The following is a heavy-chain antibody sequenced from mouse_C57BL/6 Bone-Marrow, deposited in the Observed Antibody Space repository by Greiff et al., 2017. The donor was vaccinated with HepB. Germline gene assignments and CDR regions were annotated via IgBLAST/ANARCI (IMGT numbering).Heavy chain of an antibody. V-gene: IGHV1-22*01. D-gene: IGHD2-3*01. CDR2: INPNNGGT. CDR3: AIYEGYSYWYFDV. Sequence: EVKLQESGPELVKPGASVKMSCKASGYTFTDYNMHWVKQSHGKSLEWIGYINPNNGGTSYNQKFKGKATLTVNKSSSTAYMELRSLTSEDSAVYYCAIYEGYSYWYFDVWGTGTTVTVSS. J-gene: IGHJ1*03. CDR1: GYTFTDYN.